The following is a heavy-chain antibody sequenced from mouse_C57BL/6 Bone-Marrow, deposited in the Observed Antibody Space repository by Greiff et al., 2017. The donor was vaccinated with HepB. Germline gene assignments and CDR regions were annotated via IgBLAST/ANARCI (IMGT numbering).Heavy chain of an antibody. CDR3: ARDGGLLPWFAY. CDR1: GYSITSGYY. D-gene: IGHD2-3*01. Sequence: EVKLLESGPGLVKPSQSLSLTCSVTGYSITSGYYWNWIRQFPGNKLEWMGYISYDGSNNYNPSLKNRISITRDTSKNQFFLKLNSVTTEDTATYYCARDGGLLPWFAYWGQGTLVTVSA. V-gene: IGHV3-6*01. CDR2: ISYDGSN. J-gene: IGHJ3*01.